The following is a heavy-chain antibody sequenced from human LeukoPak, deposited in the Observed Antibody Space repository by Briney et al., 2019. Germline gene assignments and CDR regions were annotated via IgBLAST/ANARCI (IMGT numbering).Heavy chain of an antibody. CDR1: GFTFSSYA. V-gene: IGHV3-64D*06. J-gene: IGHJ4*02. Sequence: GGSLRLSCSASGFTFSSYAMHWVRQAPGKGLEYVSAISRNEGSTYYADSVKGRFTISRDNSKNTLYLQMSSLRAEDTAVYYCVKVGSIVAYDYWGQGTLVTVSS. D-gene: IGHD2-15*01. CDR2: ISRNEGST. CDR3: VKVGSIVAYDY.